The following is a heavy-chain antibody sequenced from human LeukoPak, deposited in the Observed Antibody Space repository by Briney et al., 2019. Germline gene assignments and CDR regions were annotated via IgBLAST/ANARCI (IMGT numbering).Heavy chain of an antibody. CDR1: GFTFSSYA. D-gene: IGHD3-10*01. CDR2: ISGSGGST. Sequence: GGSLRLSCAASGFTFSSYAMSWVRRAPGKGLEWVSAISGSGGSTYYADSVKGRFTISRDNSKNTLYLQMNSLRAEDTAVYYCAKESGSYYGSGSYYIDWGQGTLVTVSS. J-gene: IGHJ4*02. CDR3: AKESGSYYGSGSYYID. V-gene: IGHV3-23*01.